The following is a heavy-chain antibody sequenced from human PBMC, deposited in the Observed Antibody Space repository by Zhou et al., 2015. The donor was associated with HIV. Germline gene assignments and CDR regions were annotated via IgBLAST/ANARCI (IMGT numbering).Heavy chain of an antibody. CDR3: ARYIVVVPAATAWAYYYGMDV. Sequence: QVQLVQSGAEVKKPGSSVKVSCKASGGTFSSYAISWVRQAPGQGLEWMGGIIPIFGTANYAQKFQGRVTITADESTSTAYMELSSLRSEDTAVYYCARYIVVVPAATAWAYYYGMDVWGQGTTVTVSS. CDR1: GGTFSSYA. V-gene: IGHV1-69*12. J-gene: IGHJ6*02. D-gene: IGHD2-2*01. CDR2: IIPIFGTA.